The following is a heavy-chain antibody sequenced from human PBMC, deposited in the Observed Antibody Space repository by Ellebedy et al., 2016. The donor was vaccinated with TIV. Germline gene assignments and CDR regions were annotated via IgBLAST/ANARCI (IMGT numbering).Heavy chain of an antibody. D-gene: IGHD3-10*01. CDR3: ARVSIRNTYYYGSGSFPDY. CDR1: GYTFTSYA. Sequence: AASVKVSCKASGYTFTSYAMHWVRQAPGQRLEWMGWINAGNGNTKYSQKFQGRVTITRDTSASTAYMELSSLRSEDTAVYYCARVSIRNTYYYGSGSFPDYWGQGTLVTVSS. CDR2: INAGNGNT. V-gene: IGHV1-3*01. J-gene: IGHJ4*02.